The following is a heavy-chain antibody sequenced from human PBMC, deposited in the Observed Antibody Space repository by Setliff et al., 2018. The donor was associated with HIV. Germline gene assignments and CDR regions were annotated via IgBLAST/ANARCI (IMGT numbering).Heavy chain of an antibody. J-gene: IGHJ4*02. Sequence: ASVKVSCKASGYTFTRNQIYWVRQAPGQGLEWMGIINPSGGSAAYAEKFRGRVAMTSDTSTNTVYMELRSLRSEETAVFYCARDGGDGSGYYYADYWGQGTLVTVSS. D-gene: IGHD3-22*01. CDR2: INPSGGSA. CDR1: GYTFTRNQ. V-gene: IGHV1-46*01. CDR3: ARDGGDGSGYYYADY.